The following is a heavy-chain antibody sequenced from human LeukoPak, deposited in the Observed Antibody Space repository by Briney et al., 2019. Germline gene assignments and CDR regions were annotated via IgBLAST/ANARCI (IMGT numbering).Heavy chain of an antibody. CDR3: AREDSSSLSTQYYFDY. Sequence: GASVKVSCKASGYTFTSYYMHWVRQAPGQGLEWMGIINPSGGSTSYAQKFQGRVTMTRDTSTSTVYMELSSLRSEDTAVYYCAREDSSSLSTQYYFDYWGQGTLVTVSS. D-gene: IGHD6-6*01. CDR2: INPSGGST. V-gene: IGHV1-46*01. J-gene: IGHJ4*02. CDR1: GYTFTSYY.